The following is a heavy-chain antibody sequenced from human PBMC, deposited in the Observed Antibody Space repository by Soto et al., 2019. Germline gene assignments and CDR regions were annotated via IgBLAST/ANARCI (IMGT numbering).Heavy chain of an antibody. J-gene: IGHJ6*02. CDR3: ARVCGGDCHKGMDV. Sequence: PSETLSLTCTVSGGSISSGGYYWSWIRQHPGKGLEWIGYIYYSGSTYYNPSLKSRVTISVDTSKNQFSLKLSSVTAADTAVYYCARVCGGDCHKGMDVWGQGTTVNVSS. CDR2: IYYSGST. V-gene: IGHV4-31*03. CDR1: GGSISSGGYY. D-gene: IGHD2-21*02.